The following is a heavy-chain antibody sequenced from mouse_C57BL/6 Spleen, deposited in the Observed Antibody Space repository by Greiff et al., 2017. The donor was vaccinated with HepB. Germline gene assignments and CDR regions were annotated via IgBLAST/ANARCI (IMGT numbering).Heavy chain of an antibody. CDR1: GYTFTSYW. CDR3: ARRYDNYLSDY. D-gene: IGHD2-10*02. V-gene: IGHV1-64*01. CDR2: IHPNSGST. J-gene: IGHJ2*01. Sequence: QVQLKQPGAELVKPGASVKLSCKASGYTFTSYWMHWVKQRPGQGLEWIGMIHPNSGSTNYNEKFKSKATLTVDKSSSTAYMQLSSLTSEDSAVYYCARRYDNYLSDYWGQGTTLTVSS.